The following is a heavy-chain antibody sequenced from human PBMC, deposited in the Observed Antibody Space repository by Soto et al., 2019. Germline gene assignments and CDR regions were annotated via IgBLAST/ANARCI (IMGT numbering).Heavy chain of an antibody. D-gene: IGHD2-15*01. CDR3: ARDGYDRDYYYYYMDV. V-gene: IGHV3-21*01. CDR2: ISSSSSYI. Sequence: GGSLRLSCAASGFTFSSYSMNWVRQAPGKGLEWVSSISSSSSYIYYADSVKGRFTISRDNAKNSLYLQMNSLRAEDTAVYYCARDGYDRDYYYYYMDVWGKGTTVTVSS. J-gene: IGHJ6*03. CDR1: GFTFSSYS.